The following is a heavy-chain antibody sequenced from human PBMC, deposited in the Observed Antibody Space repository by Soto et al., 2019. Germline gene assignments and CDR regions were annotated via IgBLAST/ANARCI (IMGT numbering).Heavy chain of an antibody. V-gene: IGHV3-74*01. Sequence: GGSLRLSCAASGFTFSSYWMHWVRQAPGKGLVWVSRINSDGGSTSYADSVKGRFTISRDNAKNTLYLQMNSLRAEDTAVYYCAREGSARRYYYGMDVWGQGTTVTVSS. CDR2: INSDGGST. D-gene: IGHD6-6*01. J-gene: IGHJ6*02. CDR3: AREGSARRYYYGMDV. CDR1: GFTFSSYW.